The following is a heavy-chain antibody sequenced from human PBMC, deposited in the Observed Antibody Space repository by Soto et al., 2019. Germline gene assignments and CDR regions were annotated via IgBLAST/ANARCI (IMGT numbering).Heavy chain of an antibody. CDR1: GVSLSTSGMG. Sequence: SGPTLVNPTHTLTLTCTFSGVSLSTSGMGVGWIRQPPGKALEWLALVYWDDDKRYSPSLKSRLTITKDTSKNQVVLTMTYMDHVDTATYYCAHMIEGAFSDHRGQGTLVTVSS. CDR2: VYWDDDK. D-gene: IGHD2-21*01. CDR3: AHMIEGAFSDH. J-gene: IGHJ4*02. V-gene: IGHV2-5*02.